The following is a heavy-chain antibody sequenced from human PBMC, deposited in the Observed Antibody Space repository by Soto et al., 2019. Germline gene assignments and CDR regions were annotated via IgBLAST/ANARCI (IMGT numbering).Heavy chain of an antibody. CDR3: ARTSGYGTRWLWNPNYYYYGMDV. CDR1: GGTFSSYA. J-gene: IGHJ6*02. Sequence: ASVKVSCKASGGTFSSYAISWVRQAPGQGLEWMGGIIPIFGTANYAQKFQGRVTITADESTSTAYMELSSLRSEDTAVYYCARTSGYGTRWLWNPNYYYYGMDVWGQGTTVTVSS. D-gene: IGHD5-12*01. CDR2: IIPIFGTA. V-gene: IGHV1-69*13.